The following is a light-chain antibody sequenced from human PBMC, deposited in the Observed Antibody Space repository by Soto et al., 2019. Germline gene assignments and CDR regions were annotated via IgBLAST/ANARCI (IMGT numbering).Light chain of an antibody. J-gene: IGKJ5*01. CDR3: QQSYSTPPVT. Sequence: DIQLTQSPSPLSASVGDRVAITCLASQSISSYLNWYQQKPGKAPKLLIYAASSLQSGVPSRFSGSGSGTDFTLTISSLQPEDFATYYCQQSYSTPPVTFGQGRRREIK. V-gene: IGKV1-39*01. CDR2: AAS. CDR1: QSISSY.